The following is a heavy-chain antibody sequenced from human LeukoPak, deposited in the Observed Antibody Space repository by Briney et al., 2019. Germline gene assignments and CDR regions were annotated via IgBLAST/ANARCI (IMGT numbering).Heavy chain of an antibody. J-gene: IGHJ4*02. Sequence: ASVKVSYKASGYTFTSYGISWVRQAPGQGLEWMGWISAYNGNTNYAQKLQGRVTMTTDTSTSTAYMELRSLRSDDTAVYYCARGGPFDHCSSTSCYDYWGQGTLVTVSS. D-gene: IGHD2-2*01. CDR3: ARGGPFDHCSSTSCYDY. CDR2: ISAYNGNT. V-gene: IGHV1-18*01. CDR1: GYTFTSYG.